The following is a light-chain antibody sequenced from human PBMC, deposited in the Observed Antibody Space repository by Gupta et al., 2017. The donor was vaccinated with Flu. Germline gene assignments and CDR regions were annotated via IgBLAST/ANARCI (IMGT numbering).Light chain of an antibody. V-gene: IGKV1-39*01. CDR3: QQSYWNPLT. Sequence: PSSLSASVGDRVTITGRASQSSSSYVKWYQKKTGTAPKLLFDAASSLQSGVHSRCGGGGSRTDFTRTIRSMQPEDVATYSRQQSYWNPLTFGRGTKVEIK. CDR2: AAS. J-gene: IGKJ1*01. CDR1: QSSSSY.